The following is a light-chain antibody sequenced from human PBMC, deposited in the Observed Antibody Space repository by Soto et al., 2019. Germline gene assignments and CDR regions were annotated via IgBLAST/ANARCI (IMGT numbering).Light chain of an antibody. V-gene: IGKV3-20*01. Sequence: IGLTHSAGTLSLSQGERATLSCRASQSVSNNYLAWYQQKPGQAPRLLIYGASNRATGIPDRFSGSGSGTDFTLTISRLEPEDFAVYYCQQYGSSGTFGQGTKVDIK. CDR2: GAS. J-gene: IGKJ1*01. CDR3: QQYGSSGT. CDR1: QSVSNNY.